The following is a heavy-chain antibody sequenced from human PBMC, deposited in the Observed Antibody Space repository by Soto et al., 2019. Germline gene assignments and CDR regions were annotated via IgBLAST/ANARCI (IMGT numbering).Heavy chain of an antibody. J-gene: IGHJ3*02. V-gene: IGHV1-69*01. CDR1: GGTFSSYA. D-gene: IGHD2-2*01. CDR2: IIPIFGTA. CDR3: ARDQLVVPAAYGAFDI. Sequence: QVQLVQSGAEVKKPGSSVKVSCKASGGTFSSYAISWVRQAPGQGLEGMGGIIPIFGTANYAQKFQGRVPITTDESKRTAYMELSSLRSEDTAVYYCARDQLVVPAAYGAFDIWGQGTMVTVSS.